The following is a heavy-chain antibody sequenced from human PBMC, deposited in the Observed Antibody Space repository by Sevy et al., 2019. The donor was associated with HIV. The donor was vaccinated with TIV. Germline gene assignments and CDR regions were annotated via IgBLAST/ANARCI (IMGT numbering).Heavy chain of an antibody. CDR3: AKDLGDPVAFDI. CDR2: EAGSGGST. CDR1: GFTFSIYA. D-gene: IGHD2-21*02. J-gene: IGHJ3*02. V-gene: IGHV3-23*01. Sequence: GGSLRLSCAASGFTFSIYAMNWVRQAPGKGLGWVSGEAGSGGSTYHADSVKGRFTISRDDSKSTLYLQMNSLRAEDTAVYYCAKDLGDPVAFDIWGQGTMVTVSS.